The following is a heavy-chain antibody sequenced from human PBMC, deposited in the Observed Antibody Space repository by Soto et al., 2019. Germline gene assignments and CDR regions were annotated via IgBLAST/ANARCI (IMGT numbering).Heavy chain of an antibody. CDR1: GFTFSSHS. Sequence: PGGSLRLSCAASGFTFSSHSLNWVRQAPGKGLEWVSSITSSSSYINYADSVNGRFTISRDNAKTSLYLQMNSLRAEDTAVYYCAREPGVSSGWYVDYWGQGTLVTVSS. CDR2: ITSSSSYI. D-gene: IGHD6-19*01. J-gene: IGHJ4*02. V-gene: IGHV3-21*01. CDR3: AREPGVSSGWYVDY.